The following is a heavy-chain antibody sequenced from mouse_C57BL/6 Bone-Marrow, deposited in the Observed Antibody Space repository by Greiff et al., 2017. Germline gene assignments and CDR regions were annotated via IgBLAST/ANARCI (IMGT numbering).Heavy chain of an antibody. CDR3: TIWGVDY. CDR1: GFNIKDDY. J-gene: IGHJ2*01. Sequence: VQLQQSGAELVRPGASVKLSCTASGFNIKDDYMHWVKQRPEQGLEWIGWIDPENGDTEYASKFQGKATITAATSSNTAYLQLSSLTSEDTAVYYCTIWGVDYWGQGTTLTVSS. CDR2: IDPENGDT. V-gene: IGHV14-4*01.